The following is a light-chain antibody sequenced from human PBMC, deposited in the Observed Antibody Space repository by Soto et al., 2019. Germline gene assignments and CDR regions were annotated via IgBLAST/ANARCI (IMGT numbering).Light chain of an antibody. CDR3: SSYTSSSTNYV. Sequence: QSALTQPASVSGSPGQSITISCTGTSRDVGGYNYVSWYQQHPGKAPKLMIYEVSNRPSGVSNRCSGSKSGNTASLTISGLQAEDEADYYCSSYTSSSTNYVFGTGTKVTVL. V-gene: IGLV2-14*01. CDR2: EVS. J-gene: IGLJ1*01. CDR1: SRDVGGYNY.